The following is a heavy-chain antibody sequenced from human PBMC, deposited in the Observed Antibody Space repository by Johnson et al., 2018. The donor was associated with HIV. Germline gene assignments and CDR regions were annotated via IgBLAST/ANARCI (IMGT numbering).Heavy chain of an antibody. CDR2: ISWDGGST. V-gene: IGHV3-43D*03. D-gene: IGHD3-10*01. Sequence: QLVESGGGVVRPGGSLRLSCAASGFTFDDYAMHWVRQAPGKGLEWVSLISWDGGSTYYADSVKGRFTISRDNSKNSLYLQMNSLRAEDTALYYCAKSTQASIVRESGPYGAFDIWGQGTMVTVSS. CDR1: GFTFDDYA. J-gene: IGHJ3*02. CDR3: AKSTQASIVRESGPYGAFDI.